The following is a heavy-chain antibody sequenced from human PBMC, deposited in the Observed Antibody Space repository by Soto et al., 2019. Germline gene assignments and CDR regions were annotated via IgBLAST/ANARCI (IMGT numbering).Heavy chain of an antibody. CDR2: ISVYNGNT. CDR1: GYTFSSYG. V-gene: IGHV1-18*01. J-gene: IGHJ3*02. CDR3: ARFSTIFGVVIRPEAFDI. D-gene: IGHD3-3*01. Sequence: GASVKVSCKASGYTFSSYGFAWVRQAPGQGLEWMGWISVYNGNTNFAQKFQGRLTMTTDTSTSTAYMELRSLRSDDTAVYYCARFSTIFGVVIRPEAFDIWGQGTMVTVSS.